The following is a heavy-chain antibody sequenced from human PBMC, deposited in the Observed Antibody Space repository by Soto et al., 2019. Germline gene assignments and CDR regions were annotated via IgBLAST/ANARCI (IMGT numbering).Heavy chain of an antibody. CDR3: VGGQYYFDY. CDR2: ISYDGSNT. V-gene: IGHV3-30*03. D-gene: IGHD3-10*01. Sequence: QVQLVESGGGVVQPGTSLRLSCAASGFPFTTYGRHWVREGPAKGLEWVAVISYDGSNTYYADSVKGRFTISRDNSKNTLYLQMNSLRPEDTALYYCVGGQYYFDYRGQGTLVTVSS. CDR1: GFPFTTYG. J-gene: IGHJ4*02.